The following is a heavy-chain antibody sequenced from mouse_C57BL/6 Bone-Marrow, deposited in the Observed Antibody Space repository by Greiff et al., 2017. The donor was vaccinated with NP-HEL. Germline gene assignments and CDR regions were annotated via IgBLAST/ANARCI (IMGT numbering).Heavy chain of an antibody. CDR1: GYTFTSYG. D-gene: IGHD1-1*01. CDR2: IYPRSGNT. J-gene: IGHJ1*03. CDR3: ARWDGSSYVGYFDV. V-gene: IGHV1-81*01. Sequence: VQLQQSGAELARPGASVKLSCKASGYTFTSYGISWVKQRTGQGLEWIGEIYPRSGNTYYNEKFKGKATLTADKSSSTAYMELRSLTSEDSAVYFCARWDGSSYVGYFDVWGTGTTVTVSS.